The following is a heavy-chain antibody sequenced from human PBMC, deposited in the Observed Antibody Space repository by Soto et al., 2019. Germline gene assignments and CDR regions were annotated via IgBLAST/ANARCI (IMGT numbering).Heavy chain of an antibody. CDR2: IYYSGST. V-gene: IGHV4-39*01. CDR3: ARPSIAVAGTEDY. Sequence: SQTLSLTCTVSGGSISSSSYYWGWIRQPPGKGLEWIGSIYYSGSTYYNPSLKSRVTISVDTSKNQFSLKLSSVTAADTAVYYCARPSIAVAGTEDYWGQGTLVTVSS. D-gene: IGHD6-19*01. J-gene: IGHJ4*02. CDR1: GGSISSSSYY.